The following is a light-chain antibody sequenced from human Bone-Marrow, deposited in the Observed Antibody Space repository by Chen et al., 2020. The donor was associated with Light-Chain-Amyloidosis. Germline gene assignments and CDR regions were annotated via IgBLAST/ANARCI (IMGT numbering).Light chain of an antibody. V-gene: IGLV3-21*02. J-gene: IGLJ3*02. CDR2: DDS. CDR1: NIGSTS. Sequence: SYVLTQPSSVSVAQGQTATIACGGNNIGSTSVHWYQQTPGQAPLLVVYDDSDRPSGIPERWSGSNSGNTATLTISRVEAGDEAVYYCQVWDRSSDRPVFGGGTKLTVL. CDR3: QVWDRSSDRPV.